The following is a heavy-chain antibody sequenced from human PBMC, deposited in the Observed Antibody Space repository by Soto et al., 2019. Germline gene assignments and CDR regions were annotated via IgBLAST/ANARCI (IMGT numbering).Heavy chain of an antibody. Sequence: ETLSLTCTVSGGSISSSSYYWGWIRQPPGKGLEWIGSIYYSGSTYYNPSLKSRVTISVDTSKNQFSLKLSSVTAADTAVYYCARLYDSSSWYGYHYFDYWGQGTPVTVSS. V-gene: IGHV4-39*01. CDR2: IYYSGST. D-gene: IGHD6-13*01. CDR1: GGSISSSSYY. J-gene: IGHJ4*02. CDR3: ARLYDSSSWYGYHYFDY.